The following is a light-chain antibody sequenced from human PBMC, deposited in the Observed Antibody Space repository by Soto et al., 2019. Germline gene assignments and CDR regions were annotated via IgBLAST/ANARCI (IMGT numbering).Light chain of an antibody. J-gene: IGKJ3*01. CDR3: QLYGSSPFT. CDR2: GAS. V-gene: IGKV3-20*01. CDR1: QSVSSSY. Sequence: EIVLTQSPGTLSLSPGERATLSCRASQSVSSSYLAWYQQKPGQAPRLLIYGASSRATGIPARFSGSVSGTDFTLTINRLEPEDFAVYYCQLYGSSPFTFGPGTKVDIK.